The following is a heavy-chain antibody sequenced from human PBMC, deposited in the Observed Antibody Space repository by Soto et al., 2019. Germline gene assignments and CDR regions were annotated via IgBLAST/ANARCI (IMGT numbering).Heavy chain of an antibody. V-gene: IGHV3-23*01. J-gene: IGHJ4*02. CDR1: GFRFISYA. CDR2: ISRSGDYT. CDR3: AKVVRLSTATTQPVEY. D-gene: IGHD4-17*01. Sequence: GGSLRLSCTASGFRFISYAMTWVRQAPGKGLEWVSGISRSGDYTYYADSVEGRFTISRDDSKNTLYLEVKSLRAEDTAVYYCAKVVRLSTATTQPVEYWGQGTLVTVSS.